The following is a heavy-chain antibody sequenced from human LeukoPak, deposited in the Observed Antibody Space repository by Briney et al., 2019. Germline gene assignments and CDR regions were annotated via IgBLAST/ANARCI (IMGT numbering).Heavy chain of an antibody. J-gene: IGHJ4*02. CDR2: IIPIYGTG. V-gene: IGHV1-69*13. CDR3: AREGGRADSAAIDS. Sequence: SVTLSFNASVATFSIYAISWDRQAPGQGLEWLGGIIPIYGTGNYAQKFQGKVTITADESTSTAYMDLSSLRSEDTVVYYCAREGGRADSAAIDSWGQGTLVTVSS. CDR1: VATFSIYA. D-gene: IGHD6-13*01.